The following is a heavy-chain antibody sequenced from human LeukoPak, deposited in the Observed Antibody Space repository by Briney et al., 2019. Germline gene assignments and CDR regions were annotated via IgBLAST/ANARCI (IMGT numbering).Heavy chain of an antibody. CDR3: ARGGDYNKPFEY. CDR2: IYISGST. Sequence: WETLSLTCTVSGDSISDNYWSWIRQPAGKGLEWIGRIYISGSTNYNPSLMSRVTMSLDTSKNQFPLELNSVTAADTAIYYCARGGDYNKPFEYWGQGTLVTVSS. V-gene: IGHV4-4*07. CDR1: GDSISDNY. D-gene: IGHD4-11*01. J-gene: IGHJ4*02.